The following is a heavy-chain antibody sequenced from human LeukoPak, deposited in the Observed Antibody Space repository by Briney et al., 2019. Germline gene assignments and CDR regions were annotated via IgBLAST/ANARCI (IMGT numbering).Heavy chain of an antibody. D-gene: IGHD2-15*01. CDR3: AQQLGYCSDGSCYFTY. CDR2: ISNSGGST. CDR1: GYTFTSYG. V-gene: IGHV3-23*01. J-gene: IGHJ4*02. Sequence: GASVKVSCKASGYTFTSYGISWVRQAPGKGLEWVSAISNSGGSTFYADSGKGRFTISRDNSKNTLYLQMNSLRAEDTAVYYCAQQLGYCSDGSCYFTYWGQGTLVTVSS.